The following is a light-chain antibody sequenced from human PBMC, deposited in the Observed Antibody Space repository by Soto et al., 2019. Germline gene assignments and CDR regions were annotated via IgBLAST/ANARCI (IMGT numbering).Light chain of an antibody. Sequence: QSALTQPASVSGSPGQSITISCTGTSSDVGGYNYVSWYQQHPGKAPKFMIYDVSNRPSGASNRFSGSKSGNTASLTISGLQAKDEADYYCSSYTTSNTRQIVFGTGTNVTVL. CDR2: DVS. J-gene: IGLJ1*01. V-gene: IGLV2-14*01. CDR1: SSDVGGYNY. CDR3: SSYTTSNTRQIV.